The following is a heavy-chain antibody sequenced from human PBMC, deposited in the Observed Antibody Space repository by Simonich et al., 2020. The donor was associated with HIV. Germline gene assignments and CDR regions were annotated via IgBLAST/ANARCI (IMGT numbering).Heavy chain of an antibody. V-gene: IGHV4-34*01. CDR2: INHSGTT. J-gene: IGHJ4*02. CDR3: ARGRSPPRTGVLDS. Sequence: QVLLPESGPGLVKPSETLSLTCAVYGGSFNGYYWSWIRQSPERGLQWIGEINHSGTTKYNPSLMGRVTISVDTSKNQFSLKRRSLIAADTAVYYCARGRSPPRTGVLDSWGQGTQVIVSS. D-gene: IGHD7-27*01. CDR1: GGSFNGYY.